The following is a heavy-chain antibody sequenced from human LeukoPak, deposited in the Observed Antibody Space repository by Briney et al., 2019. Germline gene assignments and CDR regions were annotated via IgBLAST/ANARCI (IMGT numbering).Heavy chain of an antibody. J-gene: IGHJ2*01. V-gene: IGHV3-23*01. CDR3: ARRALVVATSYWYFDL. Sequence: GRSLRLSCAASGFTFSSYAMSWVRQAPGKGLEWVSGICGSGGGTFYADSVKGRFTISRDNSQNTLYLQINSLRAEDTAVYSCARRALVVATSYWYFDLWGRGTLVTVSS. CDR2: ICGSGGGT. D-gene: IGHD2-15*01. CDR1: GFTFSSYA.